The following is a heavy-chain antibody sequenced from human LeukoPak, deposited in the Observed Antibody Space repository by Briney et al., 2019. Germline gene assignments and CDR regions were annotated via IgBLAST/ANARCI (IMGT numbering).Heavy chain of an antibody. CDR1: GASISSHY. Sequence: SETLSLTCIVSGASISSHYWSWIRQPPGKGLEWIGYIYYSGSTNQNPSLKSRVTISVDTSKNQFSLKLSSVTAADTAVYYCARDSTTYYYYYYMDVWGKGTTVTISS. CDR2: IYYSGST. V-gene: IGHV4-59*11. J-gene: IGHJ6*03. D-gene: IGHD1-14*01. CDR3: ARDSTTYYYYYYMDV.